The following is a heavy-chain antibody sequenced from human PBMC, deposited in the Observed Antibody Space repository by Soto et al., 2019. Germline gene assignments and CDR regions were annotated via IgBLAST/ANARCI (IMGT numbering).Heavy chain of an antibody. Sequence: EVQLVESGGGLVQPGGSLRLSCAASGFTFSSYSMNWVRQAPGKGLEWVSYISGSSSTIHYVDSVKGRFTISRDNAKNSLYLQMNSLRAEDTAVYYCARGYYYGSGSYSQDYMDVWGKGTTVTVSS. CDR1: GFTFSSYS. CDR3: ARGYYYGSGSYSQDYMDV. D-gene: IGHD3-10*01. V-gene: IGHV3-48*01. CDR2: ISGSSSTI. J-gene: IGHJ6*03.